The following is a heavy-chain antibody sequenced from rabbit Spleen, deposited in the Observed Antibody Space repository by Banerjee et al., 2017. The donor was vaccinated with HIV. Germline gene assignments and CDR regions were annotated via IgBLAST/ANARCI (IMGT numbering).Heavy chain of an antibody. Sequence: QEQLVESGGGLVQPGGSLTLTCTASGFSFSSDYDMCWVRQAPGKGLEWIACIDIGGSGVTWYASWVNGRFTISKTSSTTVTLQMTSLTAADTATYFCARDKRYDYGMDLWGPGTLVTVS. J-gene: IGHJ6*01. CDR1: GFSFSSDYD. V-gene: IGHV1S45*01. CDR2: IDIGGSGVT. CDR3: ARDKRYDYGMDL.